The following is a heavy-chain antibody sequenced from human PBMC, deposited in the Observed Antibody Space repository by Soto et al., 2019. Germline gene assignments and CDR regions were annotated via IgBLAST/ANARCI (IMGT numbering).Heavy chain of an antibody. V-gene: IGHV3-11*01. J-gene: IGHJ4*02. CDR3: ARYPYCSSTSCVLHFFDY. CDR1: GFTFSDYY. Sequence: QVQLVESGGGLVKPGGSLRLSCAASGFTFSDYYMSWIRQAPGKGLEWVSYISSSGSTIYYADSVKGRFTISRDNAKNSLYLQMISLRAEDTAVYYGARYPYCSSTSCVLHFFDYWGQGTLVTVSS. D-gene: IGHD2-2*01. CDR2: ISSSGSTI.